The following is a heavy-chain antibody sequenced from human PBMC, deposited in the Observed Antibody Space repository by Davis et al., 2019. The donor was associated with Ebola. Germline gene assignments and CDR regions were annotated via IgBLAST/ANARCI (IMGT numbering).Heavy chain of an antibody. Sequence: PGGSLRLSCAASGFTFSTYSMSWVRQAPGKGLEWVSSISSDNDYIYYADSAKGRFTISRDNAKNTLYLQMNSLRAEDTAVYYCARDRPLDFFFGDYYGMDVWGQGTTVTVSS. CDR3: ARDRPLDFFFGDYYGMDV. CDR1: GFTFSTYS. J-gene: IGHJ6*02. D-gene: IGHD3-16*01. V-gene: IGHV3-21*01. CDR2: ISSDNDYI.